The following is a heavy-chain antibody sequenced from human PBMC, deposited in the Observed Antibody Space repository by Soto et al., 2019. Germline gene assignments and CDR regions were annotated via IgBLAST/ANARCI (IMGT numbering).Heavy chain of an antibody. CDR1: GGSISSYY. CDR2: IHYSGST. Sequence: SETLSLTCTVSGGSISSYYWSWIRQPPGKGLEWIGYIHYSGSTNYNSSLKSRVTISVDTSKNQFSLKLSSVTAADTAVYYCARDRRYYGPDVWGQGTTVTVSS. J-gene: IGHJ6*02. CDR3: ARDRRYYGPDV. D-gene: IGHD3-10*01. V-gene: IGHV4-59*01.